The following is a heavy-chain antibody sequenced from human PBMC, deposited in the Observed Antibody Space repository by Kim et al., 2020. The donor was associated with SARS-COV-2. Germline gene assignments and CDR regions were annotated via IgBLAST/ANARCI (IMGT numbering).Heavy chain of an antibody. CDR2: IWYDGSNK. D-gene: IGHD6-13*01. CDR1: GFTFSSYA. CDR3: AKDLGSSWYYFDY. J-gene: IGHJ4*02. Sequence: GGSLRLSCAASGFTFSSYAMHWVRQAPGKGLEWVAVIWYDGSNKYYADSVKGRFTISRDNSKNTLYLQMNSLRAEDTAVYYCAKDLGSSWYYFDYWGQGTLVTVSS. V-gene: IGHV3-33*06.